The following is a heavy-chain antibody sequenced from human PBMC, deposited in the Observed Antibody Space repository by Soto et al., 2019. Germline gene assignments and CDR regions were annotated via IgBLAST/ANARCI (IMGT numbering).Heavy chain of an antibody. CDR3: ARLYGLDAFDI. CDR1: GGSINSYY. J-gene: IGHJ3*02. CDR2: IYYSGST. D-gene: IGHD3-16*02. V-gene: IGHV4-59*08. Sequence: PSETLSLTCTVSGGSINSYYWSRIRQPPGKGLEWIGYIYYSGSTNYNPSLKSRVTISVDTSKNQFSLKLSSVTAADTAVYYCARLYGLDAFDIWGQGTMVTVSS.